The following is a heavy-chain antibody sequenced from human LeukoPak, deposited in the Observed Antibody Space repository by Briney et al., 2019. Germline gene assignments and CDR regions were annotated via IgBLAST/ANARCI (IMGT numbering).Heavy chain of an antibody. CDR1: GFTFSDYY. Sequence: GGSLRLSCAASGFTFSDYYMSWIRQAPGKGLEWVSRVNGPGDWTHYADSVRGRFIISRDNAENTISLQMNNLRAEDTAVYFCAREVFEGQRQSDAFDVWGQGIMVTVSS. J-gene: IGHJ3*01. CDR2: VNGPGDWT. V-gene: IGHV3-74*01. D-gene: IGHD6-25*01. CDR3: AREVFEGQRQSDAFDV.